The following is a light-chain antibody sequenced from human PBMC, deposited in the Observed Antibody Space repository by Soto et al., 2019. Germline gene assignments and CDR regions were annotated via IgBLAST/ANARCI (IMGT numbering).Light chain of an antibody. Sequence: QSVLTQPASVSASPGQSITISCTGTSSDIGADNSVSWYQQHPGKAPQLMIYDVSYRPSGISSRFSGAKSGNTASLTISGLQADDDADYYCASYTSARIRVFGGGTKRTVL. CDR3: ASYTSARIRV. V-gene: IGLV2-14*01. CDR1: SSDIGADNS. CDR2: DVS. J-gene: IGLJ2*01.